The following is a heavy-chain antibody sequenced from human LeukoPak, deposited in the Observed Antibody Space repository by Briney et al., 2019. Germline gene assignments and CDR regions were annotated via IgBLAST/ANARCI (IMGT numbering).Heavy chain of an antibody. CDR1: GYTFTGYY. Sequence: ASVKVSCKASGYTFTGYYMHWVRQAPGQGLEWMGRINPNSGGTNYAQKFQGWVTMTRDTSISTAYMELSRLRSDDTAVYYCARGGPLVLLWFGESQDYWGQGTLVTVSS. CDR2: INPNSGGT. CDR3: ARGGPLVLLWFGESQDY. J-gene: IGHJ4*02. V-gene: IGHV1-2*04. D-gene: IGHD3-10*01.